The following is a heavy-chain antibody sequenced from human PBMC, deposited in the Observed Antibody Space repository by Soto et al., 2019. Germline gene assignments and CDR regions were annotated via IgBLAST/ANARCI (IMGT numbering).Heavy chain of an antibody. J-gene: IGHJ4*02. CDR1: GGSFKSGSYS. CDR3: ARGPSATVVSLYSFDF. Sequence: SETLSLTCTVSGGSFKSGSYSWSWIRQPPGKGLEWIGYVYHTGRTSYNPSLKSRVSISVDTSKNQFSLNLRSVTAADTAVYYCARGPSATVVSLYSFDFWGQGALDTVST. V-gene: IGHV4-61*01. D-gene: IGHD4-4*01. CDR2: VYHTGRT.